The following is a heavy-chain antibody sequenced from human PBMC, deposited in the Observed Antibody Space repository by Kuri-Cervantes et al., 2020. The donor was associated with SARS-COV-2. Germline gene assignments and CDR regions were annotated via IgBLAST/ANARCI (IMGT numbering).Heavy chain of an antibody. J-gene: IGHJ4*02. Sequence: GESLKISCAASGFTFSSYSMNWVRQAPGEGLEWVSSISSSSSYIYYADSVKGRFTISRDNAKNSLYLQMNSLRAEDTAVYYCAKDRPSGSYLNYFDYWGQGTLVTVSS. D-gene: IGHD1-26*01. V-gene: IGHV3-21*01. CDR2: ISSSSSYI. CDR1: GFTFSSYS. CDR3: AKDRPSGSYLNYFDY.